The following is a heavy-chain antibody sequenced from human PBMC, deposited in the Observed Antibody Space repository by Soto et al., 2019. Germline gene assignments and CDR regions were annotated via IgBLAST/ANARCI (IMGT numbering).Heavy chain of an antibody. Sequence: PSETLSLTCTVSGGSIISYYWSWIRQPPGKGLEWIGYIYYSGSTNYNPSLKSRVTISVDTSKNQFSLKLSSVTAADTAVYYCARDIAAAGTGWFDPWGQGTLVTVSS. J-gene: IGHJ5*02. CDR3: ARDIAAAGTGWFDP. CDR1: GGSIISYY. D-gene: IGHD6-13*01. CDR2: IYYSGST. V-gene: IGHV4-59*01.